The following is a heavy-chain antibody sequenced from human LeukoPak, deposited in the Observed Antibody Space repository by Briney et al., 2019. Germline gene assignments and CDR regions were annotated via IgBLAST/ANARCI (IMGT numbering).Heavy chain of an antibody. J-gene: IGHJ5*02. Sequence: GASVKVSCKASGYAFTSYGISWVRQAPGQGLEWMGWISAYNGNTNYAQKLQGRVTMTTDTSTSTAYMELRSLRSDDTAVYYCARDLWYYASGSYYNVENWFDPWGQGTLVTVSS. CDR2: ISAYNGNT. CDR1: GYAFTSYG. V-gene: IGHV1-18*01. D-gene: IGHD3-10*01. CDR3: ARDLWYYASGSYYNVENWFDP.